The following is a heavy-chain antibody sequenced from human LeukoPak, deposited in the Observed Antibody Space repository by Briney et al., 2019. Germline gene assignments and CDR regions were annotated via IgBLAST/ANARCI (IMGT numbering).Heavy chain of an antibody. CDR2: ISTSGST. D-gene: IGHD3-22*01. CDR1: AASISNYY. CDR3: ASPRSGYRYTFDY. J-gene: IGHJ4*02. V-gene: IGHV4-4*09. Sequence: SETLSLTCAVSAASISNYYWSWIRQAPGKGLEWIGYISTSGSTNYNPSLKSRVSISLDTSKNRFSLNLNFVAAADTAVYYCASPRSGYRYTFDYWGQGALVTVSS.